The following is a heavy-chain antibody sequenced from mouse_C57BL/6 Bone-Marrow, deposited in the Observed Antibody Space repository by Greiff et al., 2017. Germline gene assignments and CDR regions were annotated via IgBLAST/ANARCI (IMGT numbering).Heavy chain of an antibody. CDR2: IRSKSNNYAT. J-gene: IGHJ3*01. Sequence: EVKLVESGGGLVQPKGSLKLSCAASGFSFNTYAMNWVRQAPGKGLEWVARIRSKSNNYATYYADSVKDRFTISRDDSESMLYLQMNNLKTEDTAMYYCVRVSGHAWFAYWGQGTLVTVSA. V-gene: IGHV10-1*01. D-gene: IGHD3-2*02. CDR1: GFSFNTYA. CDR3: VRVSGHAWFAY.